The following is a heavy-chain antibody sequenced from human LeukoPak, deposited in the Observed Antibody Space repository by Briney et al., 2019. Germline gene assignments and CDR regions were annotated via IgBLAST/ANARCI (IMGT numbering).Heavy chain of an antibody. Sequence: GGSLRLSCAASGFTFRGSDIHWVRQASGKGLDGVGHIRSKTNNYATADAASVKGRFTFSRDDSKNTAYIQMNSLKTEDTAVYYCTRHNYDRSGYGAFDIWGQGTMVTVSS. D-gene: IGHD3-22*01. CDR2: IRSKTNNYAT. CDR3: TRHNYDRSGYGAFDI. V-gene: IGHV3-73*01. J-gene: IGHJ3*02. CDR1: GFTFRGSD.